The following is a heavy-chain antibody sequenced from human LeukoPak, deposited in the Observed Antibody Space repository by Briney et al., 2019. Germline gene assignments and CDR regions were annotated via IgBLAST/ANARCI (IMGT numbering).Heavy chain of an antibody. V-gene: IGHV3-74*01. CDR1: GFTFSSYW. J-gene: IGHJ4*02. CDR3: AFGYSYGYAYFDY. CDR2: INSDGSST. D-gene: IGHD5-18*01. Sequence: QPGGSLRLSCAASGFTFSSYWMHWVRQAPGKGLVWVSRINSDGSSTSYADSVKGRFTISRDNAKNTLYLQMNSLRAEDTAVYYCAFGYSYGYAYFDYWGQGTLVTVSS.